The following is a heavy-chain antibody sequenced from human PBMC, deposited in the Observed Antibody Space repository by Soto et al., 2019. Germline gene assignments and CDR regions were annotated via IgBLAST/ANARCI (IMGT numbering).Heavy chain of an antibody. Sequence: PGGSLRLSCSASGFTFSSYAMHWVRQAPGKGLEYVSGIRGNGDPPFYADSVKGRFTISRDNSKNTLYLQMSSLGADDTAVYYCVKSRGGNNFDFFDWGQGALVTVSS. CDR3: VKSRGGNNFDFFD. J-gene: IGHJ4*02. D-gene: IGHD5-12*01. V-gene: IGHV3-64D*06. CDR2: IRGNGDPP. CDR1: GFTFSSYA.